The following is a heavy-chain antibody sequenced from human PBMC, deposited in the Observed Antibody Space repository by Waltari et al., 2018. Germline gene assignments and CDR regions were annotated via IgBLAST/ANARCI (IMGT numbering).Heavy chain of an antibody. D-gene: IGHD5-12*01. CDR2: INHSGST. CDR1: GESFSAFY. J-gene: IGHJ6*02. CDR3: ARGRRLGYYYGLDV. V-gene: IGHV4-34*02. Sequence: QVQLQQWGAGLLKSSETLSLTCAVSGESFSAFYWSGIRQPPGKGLEWIGEINHSGSTNYNPSLKSRVTISVDRTRNQFSLNLNSVTAADTAVFYCARGRRLGYYYGLDVWGQGTTVTVSS.